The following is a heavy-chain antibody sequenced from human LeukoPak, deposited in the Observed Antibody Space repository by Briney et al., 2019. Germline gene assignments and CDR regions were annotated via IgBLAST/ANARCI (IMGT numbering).Heavy chain of an antibody. D-gene: IGHD2-15*01. CDR2: ISCSSSYI. CDR1: GFTFSSYS. J-gene: IGHJ4*02. CDR3: ARGAVPPLDCSGGSCYSGDY. Sequence: GGAVRLSCAASGFTFSSYSMNWVRQAPGKGLEWVSSISCSSSYIYYTDSVKGRFTISRDNAKNSLYLQMNSLRAEDTAVYYCARGAVPPLDCSGGSCYSGDYWGQGTLVTVS. V-gene: IGHV3-21*01.